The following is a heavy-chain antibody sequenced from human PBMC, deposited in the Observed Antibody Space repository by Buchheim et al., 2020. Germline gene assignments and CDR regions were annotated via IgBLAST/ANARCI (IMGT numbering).Heavy chain of an antibody. CDR2: INGGDGNT. V-gene: IGHV1-3*01. J-gene: IGHJ4*02. CDR3: ARGGGGYVDY. CDR1: GCTFTSYT. Sequence: QVQLVQSGAEVKKPGASVKVSCKASGCTFTSYTMHWVRLAPGQRLEWMGWINGGDGNTKYSQKFQDRVTITKDTSANTASMELSSLRSEDTAVYYCARGGGGYVDYWGQGSL. D-gene: IGHD2-2*01.